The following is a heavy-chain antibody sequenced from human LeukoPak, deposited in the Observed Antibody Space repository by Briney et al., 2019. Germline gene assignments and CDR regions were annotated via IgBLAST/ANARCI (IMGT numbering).Heavy chain of an antibody. CDR3: ARDSMEQLASLDAFDI. Sequence: GVSVKVSCKASGYTFTGYYMHWVRQAPGQGLEWMGWINPNSGGTNYAQKFQGRVTMTRDMSISTAYMELSRPRSDDTAVYYCARDSMEQLASLDAFDIWGQGTMVTVSS. CDR2: INPNSGGT. V-gene: IGHV1-2*02. D-gene: IGHD1/OR15-1a*01. J-gene: IGHJ3*02. CDR1: GYTFTGYY.